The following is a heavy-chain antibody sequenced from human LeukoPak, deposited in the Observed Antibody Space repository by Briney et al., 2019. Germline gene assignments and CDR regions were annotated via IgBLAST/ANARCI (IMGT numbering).Heavy chain of an antibody. CDR1: GGSISSYY. CDR3: ARARAVADDAFDI. J-gene: IGHJ3*02. V-gene: IGHV4-4*07. D-gene: IGHD6-19*01. Sequence: SETLSRNCTVSGGSISSYYWSWIRQPAGKGLEWIGRIYTSGSTNYNPSLKSRVTMSVDTSKNQFSLKLSSVTAADTAVYYCARARAVADDAFDIWGQGTMVTVSS. CDR2: IYTSGST.